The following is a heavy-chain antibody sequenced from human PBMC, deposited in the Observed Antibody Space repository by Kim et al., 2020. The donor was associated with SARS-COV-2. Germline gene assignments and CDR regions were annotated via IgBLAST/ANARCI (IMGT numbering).Heavy chain of an antibody. CDR1: GFSVSTYW. V-gene: IGHV3-74*01. CDR2: INSYESST. Sequence: GGSLRLSCAASGFSVSTYWMHWVRQAPGKGLVWVSRINSYESSTTYADSVKGRFTISRDNAKNTLYLQMNSLRAEDTAVYYCARGPYGGTHGGWFDPWGQGTLVTVSS. CDR3: ARGPYGGTHGGWFDP. D-gene: IGHD1-26*01. J-gene: IGHJ5*02.